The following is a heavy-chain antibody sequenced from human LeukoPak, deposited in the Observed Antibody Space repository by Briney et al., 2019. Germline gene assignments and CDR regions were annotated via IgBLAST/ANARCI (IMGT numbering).Heavy chain of an antibody. CDR2: INHSGST. J-gene: IGHJ4*02. V-gene: IGHV4-34*01. CDR3: ARLASSRYCSSAACSRDY. Sequence: PSETLSLTCAVYSESFSGYYWSWIRQPPGKGLEWIGEINHSGSTNYNPSLKSRVTVSVDTSKNQFSLKLSSVTAADTGVYYCARLASSRYCSSAACSRDYWGQGTLLTVSS. D-gene: IGHD2-2*01. CDR1: SESFSGYY.